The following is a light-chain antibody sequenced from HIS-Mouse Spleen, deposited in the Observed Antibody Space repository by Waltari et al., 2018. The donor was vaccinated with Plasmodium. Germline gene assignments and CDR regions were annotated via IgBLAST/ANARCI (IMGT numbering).Light chain of an antibody. CDR2: GAA. Sequence: EIVMTQSPATLSVSPGERATLPCRASKSVSSNLAWYQQKPGQAPRLLIYGAATRATCIPARFSVSGSGREFTLTISSMQSEDLAVYFCQQYNNWPPWTFGQGTKVEIK. J-gene: IGKJ1*01. CDR1: KSVSSN. CDR3: QQYNNWPPWT. V-gene: IGKV3-15*01.